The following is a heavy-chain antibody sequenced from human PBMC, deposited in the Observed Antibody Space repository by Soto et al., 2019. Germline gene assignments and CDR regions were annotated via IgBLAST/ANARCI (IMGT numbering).Heavy chain of an antibody. Sequence: QVQLVESGGGVVQPGRSLRLSCAASGFIFRNFGMHWVRRALGKGLEWVAVISGDGNDKYYPDSMKGRFTISRDNFNNTLYLQLNSLRPEDTAVYHCVQGASTAHQPLDSWGQGVLVTVSS. J-gene: IGHJ4*02. CDR3: VQGASTAHQPLDS. CDR2: ISGDGNDK. D-gene: IGHD1-26*01. CDR1: GFIFRNFG. V-gene: IGHV3-30*03.